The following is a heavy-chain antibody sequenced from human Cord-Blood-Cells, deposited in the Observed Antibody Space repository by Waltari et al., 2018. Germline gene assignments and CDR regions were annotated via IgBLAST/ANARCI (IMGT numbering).Heavy chain of an antibody. J-gene: IGHJ3*02. CDR3: ARVGATFDAFDI. V-gene: IGHV4-39*01. CDR1: AGSIISSSYY. Sequence: QLQLQESGPGLVKPSETLSLTCTVSAGSIISSSYYWGWIRQPPGKGLEWMGSIYYSGSTYYNPSLKSRVTISVDTSKNQFSLKLSSVTAADTAVYYCARVGATFDAFDIWGQGTMVTVSS. CDR2: IYYSGST. D-gene: IGHD5-12*01.